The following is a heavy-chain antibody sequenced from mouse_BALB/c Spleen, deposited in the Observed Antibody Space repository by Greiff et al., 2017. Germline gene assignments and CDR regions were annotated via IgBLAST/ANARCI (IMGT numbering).Heavy chain of an antibody. J-gene: IGHJ3*01. Sequence: EVQLQESGAELVKPGASVKLSCTASGFNIKDTYMHWVKQRPEQGLEWIGRIDPANGNTKYDPKFQGKATITADTSSNTAYLQLSSLTSEETAVYYCARNYGYVWGQGTLVTVSA. D-gene: IGHD1-2*01. V-gene: IGHV14-3*02. CDR2: IDPANGNT. CDR1: GFNIKDTY. CDR3: ARNYGYV.